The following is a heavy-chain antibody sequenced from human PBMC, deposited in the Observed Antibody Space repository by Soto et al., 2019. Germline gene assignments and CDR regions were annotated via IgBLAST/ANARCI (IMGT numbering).Heavy chain of an antibody. CDR1: GYTFTSYG. J-gene: IGHJ5*02. CDR3: ARGELQLWFTYNWFDP. D-gene: IGHD5-18*01. Sequence: ASVKVSCKASGYTFTSYGISWVRQAPGQGLEWMGWISAYNGNTNYAQKLQGRVTMTTDTSTSTAYMELRSLRSDDTAVYYCARGELQLWFTYNWFDPWGQGTLVTVSS. CDR2: ISAYNGNT. V-gene: IGHV1-18*01.